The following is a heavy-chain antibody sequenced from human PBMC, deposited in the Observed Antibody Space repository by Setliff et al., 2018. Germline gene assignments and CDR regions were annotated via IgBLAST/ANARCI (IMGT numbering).Heavy chain of an antibody. D-gene: IGHD1-1*01. CDR1: GASISSYY. V-gene: IGHV4-4*07. CDR2: IYTSGRT. J-gene: IGHJ4*02. CDR3: ARTGTYRYFDY. Sequence: PSETLSLTCTVSGASISSYYWSWIRQPAGKGLEWIGRIYTSGRTNYNASLKSRLTISVDTSKNQFSLKLRSVTAADTAVYYCARTGTYRYFDYWGQGALVTVSS.